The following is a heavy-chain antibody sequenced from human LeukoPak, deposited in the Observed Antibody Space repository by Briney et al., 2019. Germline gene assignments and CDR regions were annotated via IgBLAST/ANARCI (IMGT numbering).Heavy chain of an antibody. CDR1: GYTFTSYY. D-gene: IGHD1/OR15-1a*01. J-gene: IGHJ5*02. CDR2: INPSGGST. V-gene: IGHV1-46*01. Sequence: ASVKVSCKASGYTFTSYYMHRVRQAPGQGLEWMGIINPSGGSTSYAQKFQGRVTMTRDTSTSTVYMELSSLRSEDTAVYYCARDRTQTRGFDPWGQGTLVTVSS. CDR3: ARDRTQTRGFDP.